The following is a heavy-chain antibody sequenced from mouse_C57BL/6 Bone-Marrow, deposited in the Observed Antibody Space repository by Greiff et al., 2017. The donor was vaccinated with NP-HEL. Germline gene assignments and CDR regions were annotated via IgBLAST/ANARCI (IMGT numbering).Heavy chain of an antibody. CDR2: IDPETGGT. D-gene: IGHD1-1*01. V-gene: IGHV1-15*01. CDR1: GFTFTDYE. CDR3: TRGGSSLAWCAY. Sequence: VQLQQSGAELVRPGASVTLSCKASGFTFTDYEMHWVKQTPVHGLEWIGAIDPETGGTAYKQKFKGKAILTAAKASSTAYMELRSLTSEDSAVYYCTRGGSSLAWCAYWGQGTLVTVSA. J-gene: IGHJ3*01.